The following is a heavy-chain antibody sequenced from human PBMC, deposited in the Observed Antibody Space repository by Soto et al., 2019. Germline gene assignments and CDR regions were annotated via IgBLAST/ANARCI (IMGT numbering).Heavy chain of an antibody. CDR1: GFTFSSYP. V-gene: IGHV3-23*01. D-gene: IGHD2-15*01. CDR3: AKDGISSSLGDY. CDR2: ISGSGGRT. Sequence: EVQLLESGGGLVQPGGSLRLSCAASGFTFSSYPMSWVRQAPGKGLEWISGISGSGGRTFYADSVKGRFAISRDNSKNTVYLQMNSLSAEDTAVYNCAKDGISSSLGDYWGQGTLVTVSS. J-gene: IGHJ4*02.